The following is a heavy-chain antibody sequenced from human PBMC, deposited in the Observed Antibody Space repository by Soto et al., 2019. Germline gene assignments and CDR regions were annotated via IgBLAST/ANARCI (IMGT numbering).Heavy chain of an antibody. CDR2: IYHGGIT. J-gene: IGHJ5*02. CDR3: ARVGPWVPYYYDSSPYTFENWFDP. Sequence: PSNTLSLTCAVSGYCISSGYYWGWLRQPPGKGLEWIVSIYHGGITYYNPSLNSRVTLSIDMTNNHVSLILNSVAAADTAVYYCARVGPWVPYYYDSSPYTFENWFDPWGQGTLVTVSS. V-gene: IGHV4-38-2*01. CDR1: GYCISSGYY. D-gene: IGHD3-22*01.